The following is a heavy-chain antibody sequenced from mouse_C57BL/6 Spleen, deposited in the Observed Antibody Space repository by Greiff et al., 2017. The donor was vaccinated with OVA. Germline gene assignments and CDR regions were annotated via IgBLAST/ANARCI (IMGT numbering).Heavy chain of an antibody. J-gene: IGHJ2*01. CDR1: GYAFRSSW. D-gene: IGHD2-4*01. V-gene: IGHV1-82*01. CDR2: INPGDGDT. Sequence: QVQLQQSGPELVKPGASVKISCKASGYAFRSSWLNWVKQRPGKGLEWIGRINPGDGDTNYNGKFKGKATLTADKSSSTAYMQLSSLTSEGSAVYFDARDYAFDYWGQGTPLTVSS. CDR3: ARDYAFDY.